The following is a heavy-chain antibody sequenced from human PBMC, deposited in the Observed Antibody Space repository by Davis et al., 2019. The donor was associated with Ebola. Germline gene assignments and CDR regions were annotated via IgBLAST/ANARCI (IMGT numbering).Heavy chain of an antibody. CDR1: GFTFSNYA. V-gene: IGHV3-23*01. J-gene: IGHJ4*02. CDR3: AKSRRISCYSSVDY. Sequence: GESLKISCAASGFTFSNYAMNWVRQAPGKGLEWVSVLSGSGDSTYYADSVKRRFTISRDNSKNTLYLQMNSLRAEVTALYYCAKSRRISCYSSVDYWGQGTLATVSS. CDR2: LSGSGDST. D-gene: IGHD2-15*01.